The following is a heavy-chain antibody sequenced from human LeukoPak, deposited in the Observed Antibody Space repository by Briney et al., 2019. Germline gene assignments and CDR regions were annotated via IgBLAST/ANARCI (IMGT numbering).Heavy chain of an antibody. J-gene: IGHJ3*02. CDR1: GGSISSYY. V-gene: IGHV4-59*01. CDR3: ASLRTAFDI. Sequence: SETLSLTCTVAGGSISSYYWSWIRQPPGKGLEWIGYIYYSGSTNYNPSLKSRVTISVDTSKNQFSLKLSSVTAADTAVYYRASLRTAFDIWGQGTMVTVSS. CDR2: IYYSGST. D-gene: IGHD3-16*01.